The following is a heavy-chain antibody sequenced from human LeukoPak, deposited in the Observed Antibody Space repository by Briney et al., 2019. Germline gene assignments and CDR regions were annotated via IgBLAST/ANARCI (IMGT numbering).Heavy chain of an antibody. D-gene: IGHD4-11*01. V-gene: IGHV6-1*01. Sequence: SQTLSLTCAVSGDSVSSSSAVWDWISQSPSRGLGWLGRTYYRSKSHNEYAESVKSRISITSDTSKNQFSPQLNSVTPEDTAEYYCAGTTDYSSFLASWGQGTLVTVSS. CDR2: TYYRSKSHN. J-gene: IGHJ4*02. CDR1: GDSVSSSSAV. CDR3: AGTTDYSSFLAS.